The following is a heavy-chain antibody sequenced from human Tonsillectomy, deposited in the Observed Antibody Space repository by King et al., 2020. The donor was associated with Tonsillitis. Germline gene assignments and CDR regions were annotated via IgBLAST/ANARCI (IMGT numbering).Heavy chain of an antibody. Sequence: VQLQESGGGVVQPGRSLRLSCAASGFIFSNYGMHWVRQAPGKGLEWVAVISYDGSNKYYADSVKGRFTISRDNSKNTLYLQMNSLRAEDTAVYYCAKVYDSSGYHSDYFVLWGRGTLVTVSS. V-gene: IGHV3-30*18. CDR3: AKVYDSSGYHSDYFVL. D-gene: IGHD3-22*01. J-gene: IGHJ2*01. CDR2: ISYDGSNK. CDR1: GFIFSNYG.